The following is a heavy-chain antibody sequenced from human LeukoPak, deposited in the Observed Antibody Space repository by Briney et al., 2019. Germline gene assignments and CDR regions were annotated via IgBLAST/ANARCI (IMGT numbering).Heavy chain of an antibody. CDR3: ARAGDYGSGSCAFDM. J-gene: IGHJ3*02. CDR2: IRSDGST. D-gene: IGHD3-10*01. Sequence: PGGSLRLSCAASGFTFSSYSMNWGRQAPGKGLVWVSRIRSDGSTTYADSVKGRFTISRDNAKNTLYLQMNSLRAEDTAVYYCARAGDYGSGSCAFDMWGQGTMVTVSS. V-gene: IGHV3-74*01. CDR1: GFTFSSYS.